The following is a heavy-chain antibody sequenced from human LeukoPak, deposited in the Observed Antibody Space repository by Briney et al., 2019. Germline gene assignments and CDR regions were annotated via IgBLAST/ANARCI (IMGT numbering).Heavy chain of an antibody. J-gene: IGHJ4*02. V-gene: IGHV4-39*01. CDR1: GGSISSSSYY. CDR3: AMVLLWFGEYYFDY. D-gene: IGHD3-10*01. Sequence: SETLSLTYTVSGGSISSSSYYWGWIRQPPGKGLEWIGSIYYSGSTYNPSLKSRVTISVDTSKNQFSLKLSSVTAADTAVYYCAMVLLWFGEYYFDYWGQGTLVTVSS. CDR2: IYYSGST.